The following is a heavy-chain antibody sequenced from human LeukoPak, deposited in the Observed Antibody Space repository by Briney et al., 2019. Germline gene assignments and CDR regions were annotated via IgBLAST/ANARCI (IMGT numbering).Heavy chain of an antibody. CDR3: AKPYYYGSGSYFLHFDF. CDR2: ISGSAGSP. J-gene: IGHJ4*02. Sequence: GGSLRLSCAASGFTFSWYAMSWVRQAPGKGLEWVSAISGSAGSPHYADSVRGRFTISRDNSKNTLYLQMNGLRAEDTAVYYCAKPYYYGSGSYFLHFDFWGQGALVTVSS. V-gene: IGHV3-23*01. CDR1: GFTFSWYA. D-gene: IGHD3-10*01.